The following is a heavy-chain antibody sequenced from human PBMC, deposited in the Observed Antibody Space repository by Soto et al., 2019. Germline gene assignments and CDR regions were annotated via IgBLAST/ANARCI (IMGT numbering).Heavy chain of an antibody. D-gene: IGHD6-13*01. CDR3: AKDPQHIAAAPYYFDY. V-gene: IGHV3-9*01. CDR1: GFTFDDYA. CDR2: ISWNSGSI. Sequence: QPGGSLRLSCAASGFTFDDYAMHWVRQAPGKGLEWVSGISWNSGSIGYADSVKGRFTISRDNAKNSLYLQMNSLRAEDTALYYCAKDPQHIAAAPYYFDYWGQGTLVTVSS. J-gene: IGHJ4*02.